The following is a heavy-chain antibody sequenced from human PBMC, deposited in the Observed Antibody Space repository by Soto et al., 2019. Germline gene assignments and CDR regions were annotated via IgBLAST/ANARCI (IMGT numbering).Heavy chain of an antibody. Sequence: QVQLVESGGGVVQPGRSQRLSCAASGFTFSACAMHWVRQSPGKGLEWVAVISSDGSNYYYEDSVKGRFTISRDSSKNTLYLQMDSLRAEDTAVYYCAKEVGTAMTAITNWNFDLWGRGTLVTVSS. CDR2: ISSDGSNY. J-gene: IGHJ2*01. CDR3: AKEVGTAMTAITNWNFDL. V-gene: IGHV3-30*18. D-gene: IGHD2-21*02. CDR1: GFTFSACA.